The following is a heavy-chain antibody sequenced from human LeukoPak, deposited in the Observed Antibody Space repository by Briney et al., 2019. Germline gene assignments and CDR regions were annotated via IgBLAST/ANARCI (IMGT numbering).Heavy chain of an antibody. J-gene: IGHJ4*02. D-gene: IGHD3-3*01. Sequence: SETLSLTCAVYGGSFSGYYWSWIRQPPGKGLEWIGEINHSGSTNYNPSLKSRVTISVDTSKNQFSLKLYSVTAADTAVYYCARHSRQLRFFDFWGQGTLVTVSS. CDR1: GGSFSGYY. CDR3: ARHSRQLRFFDF. CDR2: INHSGST. V-gene: IGHV4-34*01.